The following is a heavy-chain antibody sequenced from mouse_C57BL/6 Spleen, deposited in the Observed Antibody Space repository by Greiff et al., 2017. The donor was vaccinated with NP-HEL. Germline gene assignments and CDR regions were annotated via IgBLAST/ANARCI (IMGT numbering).Heavy chain of an antibody. V-gene: IGHV5-6*01. J-gene: IGHJ2*01. Sequence: EVQVVESGGDLVKPGGSLKLSCAASGFTFSSYGMSWVRQTPDKRLEWVATISSGGSYTYYPDSVKGRFTISRDNAKNTLYLQMSSLKSEDTAMYYCARHEIYDGYFYFDYWGQGTTLTVSS. CDR2: ISSGGSYT. CDR1: GFTFSSYG. D-gene: IGHD2-3*01. CDR3: ARHEIYDGYFYFDY.